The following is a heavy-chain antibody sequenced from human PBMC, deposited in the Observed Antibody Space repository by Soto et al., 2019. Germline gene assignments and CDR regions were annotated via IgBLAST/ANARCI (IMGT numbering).Heavy chain of an antibody. CDR1: GFTFSTYA. CDR3: AHPRGYGVFDAYDI. V-gene: IGHV3-23*01. J-gene: IGHJ3*02. Sequence: GGSLRLSCAASGFTFSTYAMSWVRQAPGKGPEWVSAISRDAYDIYYADSVKGRFTISRDNSKHMLYLQMNSLRTEDTAVYYCAHPRGYGVFDAYDIWGQGAMVTVSS. D-gene: IGHD4-17*01. CDR2: ISRDAYDI.